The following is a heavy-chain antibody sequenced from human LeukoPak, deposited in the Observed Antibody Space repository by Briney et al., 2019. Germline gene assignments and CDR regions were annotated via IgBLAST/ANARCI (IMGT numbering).Heavy chain of an antibody. V-gene: IGHV3-23*01. D-gene: IGHD4-17*01. CDR2: ISSSGGST. CDR1: GFTFNNYA. CDR3: AKALTVTTKNNWFDP. Sequence: PGGSLRLSCAASGFTFNNYAMNCVRQAPGKGLECVSSISSSGGSTFYADSVKGRFTISRDNSMNTLYLQMNSLRAEDTAVYYCAKALTVTTKNNWFDPWGQGTLVTVSS. J-gene: IGHJ5*02.